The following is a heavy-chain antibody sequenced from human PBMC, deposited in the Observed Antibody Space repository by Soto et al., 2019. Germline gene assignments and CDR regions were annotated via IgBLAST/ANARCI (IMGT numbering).Heavy chain of an antibody. Sequence: SETLSLTCTVSGGSISSGAYYWSWIRQHPGKGLEWIGYIYYSGSTYYDPSLKSRLTISVDTSKNQFSLKLSSVTAADTAVYYCAREKRGIAFAGVVGLNWLDPCGQGTLVAVSS. J-gene: IGHJ5*02. V-gene: IGHV4-31*03. CDR2: IYYSGST. D-gene: IGHD3-16*02. CDR3: AREKRGIAFAGVVGLNWLDP. CDR1: GGSISSGAYY.